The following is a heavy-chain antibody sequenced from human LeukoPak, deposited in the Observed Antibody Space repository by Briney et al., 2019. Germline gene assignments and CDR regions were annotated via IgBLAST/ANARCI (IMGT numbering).Heavy chain of an antibody. V-gene: IGHV4-61*02. Sequence: SETLSLTCTVSGGSLSSGSYYWSSIRQPAGKGLEWIGRIYTSGSTNYNPSLKSRVTISVDTSKNQFSLKLSSVTAADTAVYYCARGTTSIPDYWGQGTLVTVFS. CDR1: GGSLSSGSYY. CDR3: ARGTTSIPDY. D-gene: IGHD1/OR15-1a*01. J-gene: IGHJ4*02. CDR2: IYTSGST.